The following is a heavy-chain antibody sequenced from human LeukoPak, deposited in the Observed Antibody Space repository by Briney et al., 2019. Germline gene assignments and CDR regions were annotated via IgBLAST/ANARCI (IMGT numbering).Heavy chain of an antibody. CDR3: ARGKGASSFDP. CDR1: GGSISSYY. J-gene: IGHJ5*02. V-gene: IGHV4-4*07. Sequence: SQSLSPTCTVAGGSISSYYWSSIRQHAREGLEWMGRIYTSGSTNYNPSLKSRVTMSVDTSKNQFSLKLSSVTAADTAVYYGARGKGASSFDPWGQGTLVTVSS. CDR2: IYTSGST.